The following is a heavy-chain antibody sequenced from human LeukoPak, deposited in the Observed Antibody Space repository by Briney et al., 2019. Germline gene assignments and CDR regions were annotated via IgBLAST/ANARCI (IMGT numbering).Heavy chain of an antibody. D-gene: IGHD6-13*01. CDR2: ISWNSGSI. CDR3: AKGVSSNWYFYFDY. CDR1: GFTFEDYA. V-gene: IGHV3-9*01. Sequence: PGGSLRLSRAASGFTFEDYAMHWVRHAPGKGLEWVSDISWNSGSIGYADSVKGRFTISRDNAKNFLYLQMNSLRAEDTALYYCAKGVSSNWYFYFDYWGQGALVTVSS. J-gene: IGHJ4*02.